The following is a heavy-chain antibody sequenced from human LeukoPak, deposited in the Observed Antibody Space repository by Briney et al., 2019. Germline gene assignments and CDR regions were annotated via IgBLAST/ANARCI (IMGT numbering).Heavy chain of an antibody. J-gene: IGHJ4*02. CDR3: ARGETVMITFGGVIVASSFDY. V-gene: IGHV4-34*01. CDR1: GGSISSYY. D-gene: IGHD3-16*02. Sequence: PSETLSLTCTVSGGSISSYYWSWIRQPPGKGLEWIGEINHSGSTNYNPSLKSRVTISVDTSKNQFSLKLSSVTAADTAVYYCARGETVMITFGGVIVASSFDYWGQGTLVTVSS. CDR2: INHSGST.